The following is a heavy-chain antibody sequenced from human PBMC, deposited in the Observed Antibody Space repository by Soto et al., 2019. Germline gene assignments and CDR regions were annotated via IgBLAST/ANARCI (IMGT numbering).Heavy chain of an antibody. D-gene: IGHD2-8*01. CDR3: ARQGSNGAYYYYGMDV. CDR1: GNEIASYW. Sequence: KVTCKGSGNEIASYWIAFVLQMNGKGLECMGIIYPGDSDTIYSPSFQGQVTFSADKSTSTAYLQWSSLKASDTAMYYCARQGSNGAYYYYGMDVWGQGTTVTVSS. CDR2: IYPGDSDT. J-gene: IGHJ6*02. V-gene: IGHV5-51*01.